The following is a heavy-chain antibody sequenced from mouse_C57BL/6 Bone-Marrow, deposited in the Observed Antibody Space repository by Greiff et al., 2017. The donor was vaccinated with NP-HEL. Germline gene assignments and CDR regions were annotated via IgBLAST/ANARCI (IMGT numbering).Heavy chain of an antibody. CDR1: GYTFTGYW. J-gene: IGHJ2*01. CDR3: ARDHYGSSYFDY. CDR2: ILPGSGST. Sequence: VQLQESGAELMKPGASVKLSCKATGYTFTGYWIEWVKQRPGHGLEWIGEILPGSGSTYYNEKFKGKATFTADTSSNTAYMQLSSLTTEDSAIYYCARDHYGSSYFDYWGQGTTLTVSS. D-gene: IGHD1-1*01. V-gene: IGHV1-9*01.